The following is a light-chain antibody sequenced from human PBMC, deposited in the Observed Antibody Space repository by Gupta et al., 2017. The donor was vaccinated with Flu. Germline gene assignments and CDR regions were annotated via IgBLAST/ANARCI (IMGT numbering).Light chain of an antibody. CDR3: LRGTHSQQHT. Sequence: TLGQPASISCNSSHSLVYSDGNTYLNWFRQRPGPFPRVLTCTVPNREWVVTGRFGGSGWGTDFPLEISRWESGDIGVYHSLRGTHSQQHTFSEGTKMQIK. J-gene: IGKJ2*01. CDR1: HSLVYSDGNTY. V-gene: IGKV2-30*01. CDR2: TVP.